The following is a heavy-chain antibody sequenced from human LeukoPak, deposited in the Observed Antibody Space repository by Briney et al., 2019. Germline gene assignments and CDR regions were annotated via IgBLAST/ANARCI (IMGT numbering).Heavy chain of an antibody. D-gene: IGHD1-7*01. J-gene: IGHJ4*02. CDR2: ISSSGSTI. V-gene: IGHV3-11*04. CDR1: GFTFSDYY. CDR3: AKRTGTPTYYFDY. Sequence: PGGSLRLSCAASGFTFSDYYMSWTRQAPGKGLEWVSYISSSGSTIYYADSVKGRFTISRDNAKNSLYLQMNSLRAEDTAVYYCAKRTGTPTYYFDYWGQGTLVTVSS.